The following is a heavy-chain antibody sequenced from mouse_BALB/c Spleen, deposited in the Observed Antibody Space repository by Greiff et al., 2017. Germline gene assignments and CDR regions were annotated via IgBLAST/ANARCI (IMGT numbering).Heavy chain of an antibody. V-gene: IGHV1-80*01. CDR1: GYAFSSYW. CDR3: ARGGYYCGSRGGNAMDY. J-gene: IGHJ4*01. CDR2: IYPGDGDT. Sequence: QVQLQQSGAELVRPGSSVKISCKASGYAFSSYWMNWVKQRPGQGLEWIGQIYPGDGDTNYNGKFKGKATLTADKSSSTAYMQLSSLTSEDSAVYFCARGGYYCGSRGGNAMDYWGQGTSVTVSS. D-gene: IGHD1-1*01.